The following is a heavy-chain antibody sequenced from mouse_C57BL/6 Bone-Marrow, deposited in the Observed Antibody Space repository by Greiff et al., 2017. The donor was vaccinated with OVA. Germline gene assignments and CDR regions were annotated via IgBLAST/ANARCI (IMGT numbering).Heavy chain of an antibody. D-gene: IGHD1-1*01. J-gene: IGHJ2*01. V-gene: IGHV1-26*01. CDR2: INPNNGGT. Sequence: EVQLQQSGPELVKPGASVKISCKASGYTFTDYYMNWVKQSHGKSLEWIGDINPNNGGTSYNQKFKGKATLTVDKSSSTAYMELRSLTSEDSAVYYCARGDGSRFDYWGQGTTLTVSS. CDR1: GYTFTDYY. CDR3: ARGDGSRFDY.